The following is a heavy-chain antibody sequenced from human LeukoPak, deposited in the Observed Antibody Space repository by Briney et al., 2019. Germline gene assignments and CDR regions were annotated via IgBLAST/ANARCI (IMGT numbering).Heavy chain of an antibody. CDR1: GFTFSSYG. V-gene: IGHV3-23*01. D-gene: IGHD6-6*01. CDR3: AKRVPYSSSSVYFDS. CDR2: ISDSGSDA. Sequence: GGSLRLSCAASGFTFSSYGLSWVRQTPGKGLEWVSAISDSGSDAYYTDSVKGRFTISKDNSKNTLYLQMNSLRAEDTAVYYCAKRVPYSSSSVYFDSWGQGTLVTVSS. J-gene: IGHJ4*02.